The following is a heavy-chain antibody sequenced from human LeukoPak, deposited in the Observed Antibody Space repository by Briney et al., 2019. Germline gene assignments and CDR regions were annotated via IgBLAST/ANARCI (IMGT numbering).Heavy chain of an antibody. V-gene: IGHV4-31*03. CDR1: GGSISSGGYY. Sequence: PSQTLSLTCTVSGGSISSGGYYWSWIRQHPGKGLEWIGYIYYSGSTYYNPSLKSRVTISVDTSKNQFSLMLNSVTAADTAVYYCARLPAAMFGARYYFDYWGQGTLVTVSS. CDR3: ARLPAAMFGARYYFDY. CDR2: IYYSGST. J-gene: IGHJ4*02. D-gene: IGHD2-2*01.